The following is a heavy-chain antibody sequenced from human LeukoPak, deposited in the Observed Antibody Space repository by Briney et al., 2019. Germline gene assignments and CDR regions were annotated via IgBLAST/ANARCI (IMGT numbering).Heavy chain of an antibody. CDR1: GYTFTNYG. CDR3: ARGLPPRRNSDSSGYYSYYFDY. J-gene: IGHJ4*02. CDR2: ISAYNGNT. V-gene: IGHV1-18*01. D-gene: IGHD3-22*01. Sequence: ASVKVSCKASGYTFTNYGVTWVRQAPGQGLEWMGWISAYNGNTKRAQKVQGRVTMTTDTSTSTVYMELRSLRSDDTAVYYCARGLPPRRNSDSSGYYSYYFDYWGQGSLVTVSS.